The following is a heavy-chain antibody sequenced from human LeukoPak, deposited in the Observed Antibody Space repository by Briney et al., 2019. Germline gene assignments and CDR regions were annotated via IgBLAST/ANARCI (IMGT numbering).Heavy chain of an antibody. J-gene: IGHJ4*02. V-gene: IGHV3-64*01. CDR3: ARGGGSSWHAIDY. D-gene: IGHD6-13*01. CDR1: GFTVSNSH. CDR2: ISSDGGST. Sequence: PGGSLRLSCVASGFTVSNSHMSWVRQAPGKGLEYVATISSDGGSTYYASSVKGRFTISRHNSRNTLYLQIGSLRAEDMAVYYCARGGGSSWHAIDYWGQGTLVTVSS.